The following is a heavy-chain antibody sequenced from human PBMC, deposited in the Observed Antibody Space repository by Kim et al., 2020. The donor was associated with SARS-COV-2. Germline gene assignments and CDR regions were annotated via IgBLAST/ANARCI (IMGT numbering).Heavy chain of an antibody. Sequence: GGSLRLSCVVSGFSVSSNLVHWVRQAPGKGLEWVSIIHSDGGTFYADSVKGRFTVSRDNSRNTVYLQMNSLRVEDRAVYYCGGHTLGQGTLVNVSA. CDR1: GFSVSSNL. CDR2: IHSDGGT. V-gene: IGHV3-66*04. J-gene: IGHJ5*02. CDR3: GGHT.